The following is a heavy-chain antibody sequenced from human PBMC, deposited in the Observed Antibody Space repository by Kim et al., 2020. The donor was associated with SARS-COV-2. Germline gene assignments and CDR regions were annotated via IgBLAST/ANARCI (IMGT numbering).Heavy chain of an antibody. J-gene: IGHJ5*02. V-gene: IGHV3-23*01. CDR1: GFTFSSYA. CDR2: ISGSGGST. Sequence: GGSLRLSCAASGFTFSSYAMSWVRQAPGKGLEWVSAISGSGGSTYYADSVKGRFTISRDNSKNTLYLQMNSLRAEDTAVYYCAKDPLYSGSTNWFDPWGQGTLVTVSS. D-gene: IGHD1-26*01. CDR3: AKDPLYSGSTNWFDP.